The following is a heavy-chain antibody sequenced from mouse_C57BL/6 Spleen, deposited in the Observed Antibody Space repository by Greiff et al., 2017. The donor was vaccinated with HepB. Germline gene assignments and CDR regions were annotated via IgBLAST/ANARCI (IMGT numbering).Heavy chain of an antibody. CDR2: IDPSDSET. CDR1: GYTFTSYW. Sequence: QVQLQQPGAELVRPGSSVKLSCKASGYTFTSYWMHWVKQRPIQGLEWIGNIDPSDSETHYNQKFKDKATLTVDKSSSTAYMQLSSLTSEDSAVYYCARGRRYDYVVHGDFDVWGTGTTVTVSS. V-gene: IGHV1-52*01. J-gene: IGHJ1*03. D-gene: IGHD2-4*01. CDR3: ARGRRYDYVVHGDFDV.